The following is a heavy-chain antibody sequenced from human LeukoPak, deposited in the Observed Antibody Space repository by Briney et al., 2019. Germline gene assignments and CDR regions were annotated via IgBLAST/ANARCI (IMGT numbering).Heavy chain of an antibody. J-gene: IGHJ4*02. D-gene: IGHD4-17*01. CDR2: MYNSGRT. CDR3: ARGIESYGDYGY. V-gene: IGHV4-59*01. Sequence: TPSETLSLTCTVSGGSISGSYWSWIRQPPGKGLEWIAYMYNSGRTNYNPSLKSRVTISIDTSKNQFSLKLSSLTAADTAIYYCARGIESYGDYGYWGQGILVTVSS. CDR1: GGSISGSY.